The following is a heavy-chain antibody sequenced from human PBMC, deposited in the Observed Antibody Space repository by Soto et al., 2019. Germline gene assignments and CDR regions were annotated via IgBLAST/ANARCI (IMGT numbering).Heavy chain of an antibody. CDR3: ARVWGSSSPIFDY. CDR2: IYHSGST. J-gene: IGHJ4*02. CDR1: GGSISSSNW. V-gene: IGHV4-4*02. Sequence: SSETLSLTCAVSGGSISSSNWWSWVRQPPGKGLEWIGEIYHSGSTNYNPSLKSRVTISVDKSKNQFSLKLSSVTAADTAVYYCARVWGSSSPIFDYWGQGTLVTVSS. D-gene: IGHD6-6*01.